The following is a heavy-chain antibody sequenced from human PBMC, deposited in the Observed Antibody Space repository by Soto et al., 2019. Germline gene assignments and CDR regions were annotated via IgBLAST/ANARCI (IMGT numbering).Heavy chain of an antibody. J-gene: IGHJ4*02. CDR2: ISSSSSNI. D-gene: IGHD5-12*01. CDR1: GFTFSTCS. V-gene: IGHV3-21*02. CDR3: ARDEGYDAATLDY. Sequence: EVQLVESGGGLVQPGGSLRLSCAASGFTFSTCSMNWVRQAPGKGLEWVSSISSSSSNIYYADTAKGRFTISRDNAKHSLYLERNCRSVDGTAVYYCARDEGYDAATLDYWCQGTLVTVSS.